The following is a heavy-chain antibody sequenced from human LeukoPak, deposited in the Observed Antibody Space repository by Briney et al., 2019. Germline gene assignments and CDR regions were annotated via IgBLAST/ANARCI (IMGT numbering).Heavy chain of an antibody. CDR2: INSDGSST. Sequence: GGSLRLSYAASGFTFSSYWMHWVRQAPGKGLVWVSRINSDGSSTSYADSVKGRFTISRDNAKNTLYLQMNSLRAEDTAVYYCARVAVAGDFDYWGQGTLVTVSS. V-gene: IGHV3-74*01. CDR1: GFTFSSYW. D-gene: IGHD6-19*01. CDR3: ARVAVAGDFDY. J-gene: IGHJ4*02.